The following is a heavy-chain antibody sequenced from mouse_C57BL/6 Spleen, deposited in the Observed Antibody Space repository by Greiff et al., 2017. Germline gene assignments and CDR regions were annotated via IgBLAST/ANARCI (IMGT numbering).Heavy chain of an antibody. V-gene: IGHV1-82*01. J-gene: IGHJ4*01. CDR2: IYPGDGDT. CDR1: GYAFSSSW. CDR3: ARSREAMDY. Sequence: VQVVESGPELVKPGASVKISCKASGYAFSSSWMNWVKQRPGKGLEWIGRIYPGDGDTNYNGKFKGKATLTADKSSSTAYMQLSSLTSEDSAVYFCARSREAMDYWGQGTSVTVSS.